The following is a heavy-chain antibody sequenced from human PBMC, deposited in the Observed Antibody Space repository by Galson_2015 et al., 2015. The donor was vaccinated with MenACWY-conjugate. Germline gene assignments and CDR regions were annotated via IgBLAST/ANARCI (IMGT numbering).Heavy chain of an antibody. V-gene: IGHV5-51*01. J-gene: IGHJ4*02. CDR3: ARHYYGSGSYYLDF. CDR2: IYPGDSDT. Sequence: QSGAEVKEPGESLTISCKGSGYSFTSYWIVWVRQMPGKGLEWMGIIYPGDSDTRYSPSIQGQVTISADKSISTAYLQWSILKASDTAMYCGARHYYGSGSYYLDFWGPGTLVTVSS. D-gene: IGHD3-10*01. CDR1: GYSFTSYW.